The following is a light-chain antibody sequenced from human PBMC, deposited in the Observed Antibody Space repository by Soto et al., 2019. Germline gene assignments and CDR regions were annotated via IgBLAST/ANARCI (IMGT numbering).Light chain of an antibody. CDR2: GVS. J-gene: IGKJ4*01. CDR1: QSGRDMY. CDR3: QQYVSIPLT. V-gene: IGKV3-20*01. Sequence: EIVLTQSPGTLSLSPGERATLSCRASQSGRDMYLAWYQQKPGQPPRLLIYGVSSRAYGIPDRFSGSGSGTDFTLTISRLEPEDFAVYCCQQYVSIPLTFGGGTKVEIK.